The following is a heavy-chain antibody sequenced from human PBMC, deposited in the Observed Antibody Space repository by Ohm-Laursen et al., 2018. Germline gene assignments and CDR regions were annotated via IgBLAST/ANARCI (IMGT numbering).Heavy chain of an antibody. CDR3: ARVMGSYYYYGMDV. Sequence: SLRLSCTASGFTFSNYWMSWVRQTPGKGLEWVANIKQDGGEKNFADSVKGRFTISRDNAKNSLYLQMNSLRAEDTAVYYCARVMGSYYYYGMDVWGQGTTVTVSS. V-gene: IGHV3-7*01. CDR1: GFTFSNYW. D-gene: IGHD2-8*01. J-gene: IGHJ6*02. CDR2: IKQDGGEK.